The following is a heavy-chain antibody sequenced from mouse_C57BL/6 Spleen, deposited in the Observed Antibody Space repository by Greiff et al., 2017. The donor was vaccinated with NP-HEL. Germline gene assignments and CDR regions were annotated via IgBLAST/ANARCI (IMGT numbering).Heavy chain of an antibody. CDR2: ISYSGST. CDR1: GYSITSDY. J-gene: IGHJ4*01. D-gene: IGHD2-5*01. Sequence: EVQLVESGPGLATPSQTLSLTCSVTGYSITSDYWNWIRKFPGNKLEYMGYISYSGSTYYNPSLNSRVSITRDTSNNQYYLQLNSVTTEDTATYYCARSPYYYSNYVDAMDYWGQGTSVTVSS. CDR3: ARSPYYYSNYVDAMDY. V-gene: IGHV3-8*01.